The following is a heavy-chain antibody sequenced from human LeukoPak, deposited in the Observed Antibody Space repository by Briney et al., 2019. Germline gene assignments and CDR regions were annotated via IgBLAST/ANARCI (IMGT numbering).Heavy chain of an antibody. Sequence: GASAKVSCKASGYTFTSYDINWVRQATGQGLEWMGWMNPNSGNTGYAQKFQGRVTMTRNTSISTAYMELSSLRSEDTAVYYCARVRSTYRYSRSWYFLTFWGQGTLVTVSS. V-gene: IGHV1-8*01. CDR2: MNPNSGNT. J-gene: IGHJ4*02. CDR3: ARVRSTYRYSRSWYFLTF. D-gene: IGHD6-13*01. CDR1: GYTFTSYD.